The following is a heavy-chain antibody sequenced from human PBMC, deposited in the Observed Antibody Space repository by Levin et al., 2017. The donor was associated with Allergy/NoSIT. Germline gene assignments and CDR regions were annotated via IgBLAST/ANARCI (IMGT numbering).Heavy chain of an antibody. CDR1: EFTFKNYW. D-gene: IGHD1-26*01. V-gene: IGHV3-74*01. Sequence: PGGSLRLSCAASEFTFKNYWMHWVRQAPGKGLVWVSHINSDGSRTWHADSVKGRFTISRDNAKNTLYLQMNSLRAEDTAVYYCAGGPRSYNIDYWGQGTLVTVSS. J-gene: IGHJ4*02. CDR2: INSDGSRT. CDR3: AGGPRSYNIDY.